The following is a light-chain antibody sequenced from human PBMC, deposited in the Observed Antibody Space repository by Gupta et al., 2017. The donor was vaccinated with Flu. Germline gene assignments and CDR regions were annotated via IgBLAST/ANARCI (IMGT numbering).Light chain of an antibody. CDR2: FGS. J-gene: IGKJ4*01. Sequence: PVTPGEPACISCRSSQSLLHSNGYSYLDWYQQKPGQSPQLLIYFGSKRACGVPDRFRGSGAGKDFTLKISRGEGEDVGVYYCMQDLGSFTFGGGTKVEIK. CDR1: QSLLHSNGYSY. V-gene: IGKV2-28*01. CDR3: MQDLGSFT.